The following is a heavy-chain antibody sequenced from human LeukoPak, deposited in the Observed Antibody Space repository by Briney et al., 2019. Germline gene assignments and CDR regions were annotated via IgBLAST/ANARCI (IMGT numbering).Heavy chain of an antibody. CDR3: AKDRLRYCSSTSCRGGFDY. V-gene: IGHV3-30*02. CDR2: IRYDGSNK. CDR1: XXG. J-gene: IGHJ4*02. D-gene: IGHD2-2*01. Sequence: XXGXXWVRQAPXXGLEWVAFIRYDGSNKYYADSVKGRFTISRDNSKNTLYLQMNSLRAEDTAVYYCAKDRLRYCSSTSCRGGFDYWGQGTLVTVSS.